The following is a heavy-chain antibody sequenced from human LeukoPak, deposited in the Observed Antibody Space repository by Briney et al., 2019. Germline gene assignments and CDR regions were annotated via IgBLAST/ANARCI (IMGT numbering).Heavy chain of an antibody. CDR2: IHPNSGGT. D-gene: IGHD4-17*01. Sequence: APVKVSCKASGYTFTDNFVHWVRQAPGQGLEWMGWIHPNSGGTNYAQRFQGRVTMTRDTSISTAYMELSRLTSDDTAVYFCAREGLTTVTTRAFDIWGQGTMVTVSS. CDR1: GYTFTDNF. J-gene: IGHJ3*02. CDR3: AREGLTTVTTRAFDI. V-gene: IGHV1-2*02.